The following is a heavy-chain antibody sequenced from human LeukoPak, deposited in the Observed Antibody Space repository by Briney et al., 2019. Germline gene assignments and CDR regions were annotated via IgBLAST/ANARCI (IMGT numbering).Heavy chain of an antibody. V-gene: IGHV4-59*12. CDR2: VHHSGST. CDR1: GGSISNYY. D-gene: IGHD1-26*01. CDR3: ARGPGNGY. Sequence: ASETLSLTCSVSGGSISNYYWSWIRQPPGKGLEWIGCVHHSGSTNYNPSLNSRITISVDTSKNQFSLNLSSVTAADTAVYYCARGPGNGYWGQGTLVTVSS. J-gene: IGHJ4*02.